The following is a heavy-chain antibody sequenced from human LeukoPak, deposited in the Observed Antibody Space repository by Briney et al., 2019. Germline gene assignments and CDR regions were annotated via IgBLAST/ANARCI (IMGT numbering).Heavy chain of an antibody. CDR2: ISGVADVI. V-gene: IGHV3-11*01. Sequence: GGSLRLSCAASGFTFSDYYMTWVRQVPGKGLEWVSYISGVADVIYYGDSVKDRFTISRDNAKSSVYLQMNSLRDEDTAVYYCARGGAHGMDVWGQGTTVTVSS. J-gene: IGHJ6*02. CDR1: GFTFSDYY. CDR3: ARGGAHGMDV. D-gene: IGHD1-26*01.